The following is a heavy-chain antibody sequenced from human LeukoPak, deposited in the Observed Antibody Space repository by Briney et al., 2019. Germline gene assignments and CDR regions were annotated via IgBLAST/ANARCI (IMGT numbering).Heavy chain of an antibody. J-gene: IGHJ3*02. V-gene: IGHV3-23*01. CDR3: ARELLQRRAFDI. CDR2: ISDSGDSP. D-gene: IGHD1-26*01. CDR1: GFTFRTYA. Sequence: SGGSLRLSCEASGFTFRTYAMSWVRQVPGKGLEWVSGISDSGDSPYYANSVKGRFTISRDNSKNILYLQMSSLRTEDTAVYYCARELLQRRAFDIWGQGTMVTVSS.